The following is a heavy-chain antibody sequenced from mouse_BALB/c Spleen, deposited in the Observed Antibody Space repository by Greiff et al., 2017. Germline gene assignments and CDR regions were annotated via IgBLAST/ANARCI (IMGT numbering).Heavy chain of an antibody. V-gene: IGHV3-2*02. D-gene: IGHD3-3*01. CDR3: ARALRGIYYAMDY. J-gene: IGHJ4*01. CDR1: GYSITSDYA. CDR2: ISYSGST. Sequence: EVKLQESGPGLVKPSQSLSLTCTVTGYSITSDYAWNWIRQFPGNKLEWMGYISYSGSTSYNPSLKSRISITRDTSKNQFFLQLNSVTTEDTATYYCARALRGIYYAMDYWGQGTSVTVSS.